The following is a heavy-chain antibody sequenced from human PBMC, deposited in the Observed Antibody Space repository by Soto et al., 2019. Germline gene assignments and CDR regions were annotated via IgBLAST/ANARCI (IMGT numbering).Heavy chain of an antibody. CDR2: INPNGGVT. Sequence: QVPLVQSGAEVRKPGASVTVSCRSSGDSFNDYYIHWVRQAPGQGFEWMGWINPNGGVTKYAQKFQGWVSMTRDTSITTVYMQVSTLRSDDTGVYEWARESGGVTATVDYYSFDVDVWGTGNTVTVPS. J-gene: IGHJ6*03. D-gene: IGHD3-16*01. CDR1: GDSFNDYY. CDR3: ARESGGVTATVDYYSFDVDV. V-gene: IGHV1-2*04.